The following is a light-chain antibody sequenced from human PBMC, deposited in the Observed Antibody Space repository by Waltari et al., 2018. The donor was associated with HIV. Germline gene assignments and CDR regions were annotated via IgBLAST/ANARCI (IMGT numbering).Light chain of an antibody. CDR2: EVT. CDR3: SSYTTTSTIL. Sequence: QSALTQPRSVSGSPGQSVPISCTGTASDIGYFDYVSWYQQHPGRAPKLLIYEVTHRPSGISYRFSGSKSGNTASMTISGLQAEDEADYYCSSYTTTSTILFGGGTKVTVL. V-gene: IGLV2-14*01. CDR1: ASDIGYFDY. J-gene: IGLJ3*02.